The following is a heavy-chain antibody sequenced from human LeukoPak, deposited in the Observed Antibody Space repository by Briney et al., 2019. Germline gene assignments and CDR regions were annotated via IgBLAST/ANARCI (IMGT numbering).Heavy chain of an antibody. D-gene: IGHD2-8*01. CDR1: GFTFSSYW. CDR2: INSDGSST. J-gene: IGHJ4*02. V-gene: IGHV3-74*01. CDR3: ARGEGVSRY. Sequence: GGSLRLSCAASGFTFSSYWMQWVRQAPGKGLGWVSRINSDGSSTNYADAVKGRFTISRDNAKNTLYLQMNSLRAEETAVYYCARGEGVSRYWGQGTLVTVSS.